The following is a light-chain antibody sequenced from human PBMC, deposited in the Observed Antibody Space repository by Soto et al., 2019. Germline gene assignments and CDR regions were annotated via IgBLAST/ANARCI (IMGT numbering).Light chain of an antibody. J-gene: IGLJ1*01. Sequence: QSVLTXPPSVSAAPGQTVTISCSGSSSNIGSNYVSWYQQLPGAAPKLLIYDSNKRPSGIPERFSASKSGTSATLGITGLQTGDEADYYCGAWDGSLRLYVFGTGTRSPS. CDR3: GAWDGSLRLYV. CDR1: SSNIGSNY. CDR2: DSN. V-gene: IGLV1-51*01.